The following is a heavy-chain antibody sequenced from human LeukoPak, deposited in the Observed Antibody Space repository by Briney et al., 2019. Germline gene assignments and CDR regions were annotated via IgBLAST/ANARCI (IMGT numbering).Heavy chain of an antibody. V-gene: IGHV3-48*03. J-gene: IGHJ4*02. Sequence: GGSLRLSCAASGFTFSSYGMNWVRQAPGKGLEWVSYISSSSSTIYYADSVKGQFTISRDNAKNSLYLQMNSLRAEDTAVYYCARYAFIGGFDYWGQGTLVTVSS. D-gene: IGHD3-16*01. CDR2: ISSSSSTI. CDR1: GFTFSSYG. CDR3: ARYAFIGGFDY.